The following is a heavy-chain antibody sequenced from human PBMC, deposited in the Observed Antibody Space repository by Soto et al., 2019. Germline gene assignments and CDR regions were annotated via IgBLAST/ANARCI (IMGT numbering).Heavy chain of an antibody. CDR3: AHSFGETIFGVVIINSLFDY. D-gene: IGHD3-3*01. CDR2: IYWDDDK. CDR1: GFSLSTSGVG. J-gene: IGHJ4*02. V-gene: IGHV2-5*02. Sequence: SGPTLVNPTQTLTLTCTFSGFSLSTSGVGVGWIRQPPGKALEWLALIYWDDDKRYSPSLKSRLTITKDTSKNQVVLTMTNMDPVDTATYYCAHSFGETIFGVVIINSLFDYWGQGTLVTSPQ.